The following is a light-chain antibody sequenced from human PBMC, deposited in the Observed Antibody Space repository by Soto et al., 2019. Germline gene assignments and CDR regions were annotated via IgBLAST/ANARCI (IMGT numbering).Light chain of an antibody. CDR1: QSVLYSSNNKNY. J-gene: IGKJ2*01. Sequence: DIVMTQSPDSLAVSLGERATINCKSSQSVLYSSNNKNYLAWYQQKPGQPPKLLIYWASTRESGVPDRFSGSGSGTYFTLTISSLQADDVVFYCCQQYYSTGTFGQGTKLEIK. CDR2: WAS. V-gene: IGKV4-1*01. CDR3: QQYYSTGT.